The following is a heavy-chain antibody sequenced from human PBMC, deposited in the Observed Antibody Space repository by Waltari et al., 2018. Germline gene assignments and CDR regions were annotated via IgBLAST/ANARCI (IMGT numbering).Heavy chain of an antibody. CDR1: GFTFSSYS. Sequence: EVQLVESGGGLVKPGGSLRLSCAASGFTFSSYSMNWVRQAPGKGLEWVSSISSSSRYISYADSVKGRFTITRDNAKNSLYLQMNSLRAEDTAVYYCARGGAAACDAFDIWGQGTMVTVSS. CDR3: ARGGAAACDAFDI. D-gene: IGHD6-13*01. CDR2: ISSSSRYI. J-gene: IGHJ3*02. V-gene: IGHV3-21*01.